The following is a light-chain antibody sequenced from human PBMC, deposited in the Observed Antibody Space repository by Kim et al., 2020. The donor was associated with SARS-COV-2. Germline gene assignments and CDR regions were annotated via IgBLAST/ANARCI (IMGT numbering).Light chain of an antibody. V-gene: IGLV4-69*01. CDR2: INADGTL. J-gene: IGLJ3*02. CDR3: QTWGAGIWV. CDR1: SGHSNYA. Sequence: ASVKLTCTLTSGHSNYAIAWHQQHPGKGPRFLMKINADGTLTKGDGIPDRFSGSTSGTERYLTISSLLSEDEADYYCQTWGAGIWVFGGGTKLTVL.